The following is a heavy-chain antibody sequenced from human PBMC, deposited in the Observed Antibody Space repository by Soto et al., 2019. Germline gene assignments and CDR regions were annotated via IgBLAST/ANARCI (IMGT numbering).Heavy chain of an antibody. V-gene: IGHV4-39*01. J-gene: IGHJ6*02. CDR2: IYYSGST. D-gene: IGHD6-13*01. Sequence: SSETLSLTCTVSGGSISSSSYYWGWIRQPPGKGLEWIGSIYYSGSTYYNPSLKSRVTISVDTSKNQFSLKLSSVTAADTAVYYCASYSSSWYENYYYYGMDVWGQGTTVTVSS. CDR1: GGSISSSSYY. CDR3: ASYSSSWYENYYYYGMDV.